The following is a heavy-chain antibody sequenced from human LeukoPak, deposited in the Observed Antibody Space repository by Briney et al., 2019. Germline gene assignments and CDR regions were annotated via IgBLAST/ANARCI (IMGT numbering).Heavy chain of an antibody. CDR3: ARDVYYYDSSGYYYGGDAFDI. CDR1: GFSFTGYF. V-gene: IGHV1-2*06. Sequence: ASVKVSCKASGFSFTGYFMHWVRQAPGQGPEWMGRIDPNSGGTNYALKFQGRVTMTRDTPITTAYMDLSRLRSDDTAVYYCARDVYYYDSSGYYYGGDAFDIWGQGTMVTVSS. CDR2: IDPNSGGT. J-gene: IGHJ3*02. D-gene: IGHD3-22*01.